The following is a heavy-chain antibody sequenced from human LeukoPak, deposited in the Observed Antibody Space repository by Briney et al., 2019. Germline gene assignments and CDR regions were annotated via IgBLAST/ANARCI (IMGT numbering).Heavy chain of an antibody. CDR1: GESFSDYY. CDR3: ARGPPSSGTAGSYISYFDY. J-gene: IGHJ4*02. D-gene: IGHD3-10*01. V-gene: IGHV4-34*01. CDR2: ITLSGST. Sequence: PSETLSLTCVVYGESFSDYYWTWIRQPPGKGLEWIGEITLSGSTKYKPSLKSRVTISVDTSKKQFSLKVSSVTAADTAVYYCARGPPSSGTAGSYISYFDYWSQGTLVTVSS.